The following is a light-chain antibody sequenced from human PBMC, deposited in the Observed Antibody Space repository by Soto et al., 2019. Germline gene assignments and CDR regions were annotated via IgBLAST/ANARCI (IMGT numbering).Light chain of an antibody. V-gene: IGLV1-44*01. J-gene: IGLJ3*02. CDR3: AAWDDSLNGVV. CDR1: SSNIGSTT. CDR2: NNN. Sequence: QSVLTQPPSASGTPGQRVTIACSGSSSNIGSTTVKWYQQLPGTATKLLIYNNNQRPSGVPDRFSGSKSGVSASLAISGLQSEDEADYYCAAWDDSLNGVVFGGGTQLTVL.